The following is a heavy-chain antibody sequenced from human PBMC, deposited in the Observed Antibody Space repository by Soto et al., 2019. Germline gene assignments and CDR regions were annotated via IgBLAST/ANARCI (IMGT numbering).Heavy chain of an antibody. Sequence: SETLSLTCAVYGGSFSGYYWSWIRQPPGKGLEWIGEINHSGSTNYNPSLKSRVTISVDTSKNQFSLKLSSVTAADTAVYYCARGLEGIQLWSAGYYYYGMDVWGQGTTVTVS. J-gene: IGHJ6*02. D-gene: IGHD5-18*01. CDR2: INHSGST. V-gene: IGHV4-34*01. CDR1: GGSFSGYY. CDR3: ARGLEGIQLWSAGYYYYGMDV.